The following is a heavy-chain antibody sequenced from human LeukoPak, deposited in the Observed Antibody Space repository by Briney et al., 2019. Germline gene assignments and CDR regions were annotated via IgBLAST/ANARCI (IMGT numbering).Heavy chain of an antibody. D-gene: IGHD3-10*01. V-gene: IGHV1-46*01. J-gene: IGHJ5*02. CDR2: INPSGGST. CDR1: GYTFTSYY. Sequence: ASVKVSCTASGYTFTSYYMHWVRQAPGQGLEWMGIINPSGGSTSYAQKFQGRVTMTRDTSTSTVYMELSSLRSEDTAVYYCARDPLRTYGSGPFNWFDPWGQGTLVIVSS. CDR3: ARDPLRTYGSGPFNWFDP.